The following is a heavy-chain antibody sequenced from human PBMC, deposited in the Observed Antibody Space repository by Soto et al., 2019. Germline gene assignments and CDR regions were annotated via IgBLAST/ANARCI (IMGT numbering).Heavy chain of an antibody. CDR3: PTVYCSGGSCYSIDY. CDR2: INPSNST. CDR1: GYTFTSYY. V-gene: IGHV1-46*03. J-gene: IGHJ4*02. Sequence: QVQLVQSGAEVKKPGASVKVSCKASGYTFTSYYMHWVRQAPGQGLEWMGIINPSNSTTYAQKFQGRVAMAGDTSTRTVYMAVSSLRSAETAVYSCPTVYCSGGSCYSIDYWRPGTLVTVSS. D-gene: IGHD2-15*01.